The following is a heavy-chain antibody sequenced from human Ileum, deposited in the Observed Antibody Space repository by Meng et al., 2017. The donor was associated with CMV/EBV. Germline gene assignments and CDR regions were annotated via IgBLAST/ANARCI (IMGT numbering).Heavy chain of an antibody. CDR2: IYYRGNT. D-gene: IGHD5-24*01. J-gene: IGHJ4*02. Sequence: QLLGSGHGLVKRSEPVSPTYKVAVGPTSSSSSYGGCIRQPPGKGREWSGRIYYRGNTYYNPSLKSPVSISVDTSKNQFSLKVNSVTAADTAMYNTAREVGNRDGYNLWGQGILVTVSS. V-gene: IGHV4-39*07. CDR3: AREVGNRDGYNL. CDR1: VGPTSSSSSY.